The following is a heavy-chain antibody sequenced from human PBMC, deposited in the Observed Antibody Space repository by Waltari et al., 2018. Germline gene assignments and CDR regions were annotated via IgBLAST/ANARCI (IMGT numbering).Heavy chain of an antibody. Sequence: EVQVEESGGALVQLGGSLRVACNAYGISFTGYWMTWVRQAPGKGLEWVANIKQEGSGKYSVDSVRGRFIISRDNAKNSVYLQMNSLRDDDTSIYYCASGELDWGRGPLVTVSA. CDR1: GISFTGYW. V-gene: IGHV3-7*01. CDR3: ASGELD. D-gene: IGHD1-1*01. CDR2: IKQEGSGK. J-gene: IGHJ4*02.